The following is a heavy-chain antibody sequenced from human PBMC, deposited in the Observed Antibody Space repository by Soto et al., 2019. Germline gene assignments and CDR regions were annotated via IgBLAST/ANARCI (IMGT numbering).Heavy chain of an antibody. V-gene: IGHV3-30*18. CDR2: ISYDGSNK. CDR3: AKDHMSTGSGWPYYYYGMDV. D-gene: IGHD6-19*01. J-gene: IGHJ6*02. Sequence: VAVISYDGSNKYYADSVKGRFTISRDNSKNTLYLQMNSLRAEDTAVYYCAKDHMSTGSGWPYYYYGMDVWGQGTTVTVSS.